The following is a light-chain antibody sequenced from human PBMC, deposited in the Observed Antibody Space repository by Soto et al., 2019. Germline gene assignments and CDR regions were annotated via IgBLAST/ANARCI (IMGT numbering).Light chain of an antibody. Sequence: QSVLTQPASVSGSPGQSITISCTGTSSDVGAYDFVSWYQQHPDKAPKLMIYEVSNRPSGVSNRFSGSKSVNTATLTISGLQAEYEADYYCSSYTSSSTRVFGTGTMVTVL. CDR2: EVS. J-gene: IGLJ1*01. CDR3: SSYTSSSTRV. V-gene: IGLV2-14*03. CDR1: SSDVGAYDF.